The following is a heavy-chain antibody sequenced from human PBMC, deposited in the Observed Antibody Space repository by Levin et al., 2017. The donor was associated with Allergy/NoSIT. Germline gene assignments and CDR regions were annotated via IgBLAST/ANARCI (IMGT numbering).Heavy chain of an antibody. Sequence: NPSETLSLTCDVSGSSIRSGYYWGWIRQPPGEGLEWIGSIHHSGDTSYKPSLKSRVTISVDTSKNQFSLTLSSVTAADTAVYYCARGSTVTMRVPGGEYWGQGTRVTVSS. V-gene: IGHV4-38-2*01. D-gene: IGHD3-22*01. CDR1: GSSIRSGYY. CDR2: IHHSGDT. J-gene: IGHJ4*02. CDR3: ARGSTVTMRVPGGEY.